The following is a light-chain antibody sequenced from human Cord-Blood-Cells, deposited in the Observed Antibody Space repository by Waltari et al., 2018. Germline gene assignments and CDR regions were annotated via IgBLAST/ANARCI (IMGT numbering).Light chain of an antibody. CDR3: QAWDSSTVV. Sequence: SYELTQPPSVSVSPGHTASITCSGDKLGDKYACWYQQKPGQSPVLVIYQNSKRPSGLPERFSGSNSGNTATLTISGTQAMDEADYYCQAWDSSTVVFGGGTKLTVL. CDR1: KLGDKY. CDR2: QNS. V-gene: IGLV3-1*01. J-gene: IGLJ2*01.